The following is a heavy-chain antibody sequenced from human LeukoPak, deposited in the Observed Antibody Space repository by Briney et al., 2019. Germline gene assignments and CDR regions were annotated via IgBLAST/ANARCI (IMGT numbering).Heavy chain of an antibody. Sequence: PGGSLRLSCTASGFSFSVYEMNWVRQAPGKGLEWISYMSGSGSTIYYADSVKGRFTISRDNAKNSLFLQMKSLRAEDTAVYYCARVYYLGNDYWGQGALVTVSS. CDR1: GFSFSVYE. J-gene: IGHJ4*02. D-gene: IGHD2-8*01. V-gene: IGHV3-48*03. CDR2: MSGSGSTI. CDR3: ARVYYLGNDY.